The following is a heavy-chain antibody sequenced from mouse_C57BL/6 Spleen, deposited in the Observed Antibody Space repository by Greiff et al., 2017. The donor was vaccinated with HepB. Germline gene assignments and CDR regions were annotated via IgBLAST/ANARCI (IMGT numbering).Heavy chain of an antibody. D-gene: IGHD2-2*01. V-gene: IGHV1-62-2*01. CDR2: FYPGSGSI. J-gene: IGHJ4*01. Sequence: QVQLKESGAELVKPGASVKLSCKASGYTFTEYTIHWVKQRSGQGLEWIGWFYPGSGSIKYNEKFKDKATLTADKSSSTVYMELSRLTSEDSAVYFCARHEERLRRNYYAMDYWGQGTSVTVSS. CDR3: ARHEERLRRNYYAMDY. CDR1: GYTFTEYT.